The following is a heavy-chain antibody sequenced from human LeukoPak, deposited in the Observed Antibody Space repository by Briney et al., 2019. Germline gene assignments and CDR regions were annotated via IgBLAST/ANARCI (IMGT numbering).Heavy chain of an antibody. CDR1: GFTFSNAW. D-gene: IGHD4-17*01. CDR3: TTLTRSIYRDYDREVSFDY. Sequence: PGGSLRLSCAASGFTFSNAWMSWVRQAPGKGLEWVGRIKSKTDGGTTDYAAPVKGRFTISRDDSKNTLYLQMNSLKHEDTAVYYYTTLTRSIYRDYDREVSFDYWGQGTLVTVSS. J-gene: IGHJ4*02. V-gene: IGHV3-15*01. CDR2: IKSKTDGGTT.